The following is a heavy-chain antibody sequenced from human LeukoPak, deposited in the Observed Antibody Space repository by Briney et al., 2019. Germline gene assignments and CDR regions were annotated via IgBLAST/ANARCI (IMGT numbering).Heavy chain of an antibody. Sequence: GGSLRLSCAASGFTFSSYWMSWVRQAPGKGLEWVSAITDSGGDTYYSDSVKGRFSISRDNSKNSLYLHMNSLRVEDTAVYHCAKGSSASRPYYFDYWGQGTLVTVSS. J-gene: IGHJ4*02. CDR1: GFTFSSYW. CDR2: ITDSGGDT. D-gene: IGHD2-2*01. V-gene: IGHV3-23*01. CDR3: AKGSSASRPYYFDY.